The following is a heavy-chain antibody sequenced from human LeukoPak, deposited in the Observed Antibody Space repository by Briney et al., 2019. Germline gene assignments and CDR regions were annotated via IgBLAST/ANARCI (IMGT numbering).Heavy chain of an antibody. V-gene: IGHV3-33*05. CDR1: GFTFTNYG. Sequence: GGSLTLFCPASGFTFTNYGMHWARQAPGKGREWLAAIQYDGSKTYYGDSVKGRFTISRDTSKNTLYLQMNSLRAEDTAVYFCARDTDTNGHSSQLDPWGEGTLVTVSS. CDR3: ARDTDTNGHSSQLDP. D-gene: IGHD2-8*01. CDR2: IQYDGSKT. J-gene: IGHJ5*02.